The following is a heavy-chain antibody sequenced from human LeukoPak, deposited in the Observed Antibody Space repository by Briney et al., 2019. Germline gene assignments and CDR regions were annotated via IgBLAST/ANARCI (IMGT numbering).Heavy chain of an antibody. V-gene: IGHV1-2*02. CDR3: ARDKGKYSGSYPLDY. J-gene: IGHJ4*02. D-gene: IGHD1-26*01. Sequence: ASVKVSCKASGYTFTGYYMHWVRQAPGQGLEWMGWINPNSGGTNYAQKFQGRVTMTRDTSISTAYMELSRLRSDDTAVYYCARDKGKYSGSYPLDYWGQGTLVTVSS. CDR2: INPNSGGT. CDR1: GYTFTGYY.